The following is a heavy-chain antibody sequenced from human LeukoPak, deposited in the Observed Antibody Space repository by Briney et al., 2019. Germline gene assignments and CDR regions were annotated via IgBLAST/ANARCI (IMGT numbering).Heavy chain of an antibody. CDR1: GGSISSYY. V-gene: IGHV4-34*01. CDR3: ASRYSSGWYYWFDP. CDR2: INHSGST. Sequence: PSETLSLTCTVSGGSISSYYWSWIRQPPGKGLEWIGEINHSGSTNYNPSLKSRVTISVDTSKNQFSLKLSSVTAADTAVYYCASRYSSGWYYWFDPWGQGTLVTVSS. J-gene: IGHJ5*02. D-gene: IGHD6-19*01.